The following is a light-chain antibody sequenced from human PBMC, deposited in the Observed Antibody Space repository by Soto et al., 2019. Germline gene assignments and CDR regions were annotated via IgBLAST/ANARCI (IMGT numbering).Light chain of an antibody. J-gene: IGKJ1*01. Sequence: DIQMTQSPSSLSASVGDRVTITCRASQGIRNDLGWYQQKPGKAPKLLIYAASTLQSGVPSRFSGSGSETDFTLTISSLQPEDFATYYCQQYETFSGTFGPGTKVDIK. CDR1: QGIRND. CDR2: AAS. V-gene: IGKV1-17*01. CDR3: QQYETFSGT.